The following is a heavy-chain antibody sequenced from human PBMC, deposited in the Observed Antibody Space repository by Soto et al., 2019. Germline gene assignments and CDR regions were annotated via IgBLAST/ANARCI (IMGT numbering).Heavy chain of an antibody. J-gene: IGHJ6*02. CDR3: AKYRVYYYNGMDV. CDR2: ISGSGGST. D-gene: IGHD3-16*02. CDR1: GFTFSSQA. V-gene: IGHV3-23*01. Sequence: GGSLRLSCAASGFTFSSQAMSWVRQAPGKGLEWVSAISGSGGSTYYADSVKGRFTISRDNSKNTLYLQMNSLRGEDTAVYYCAKYRVYYYNGMDVWGQGTTVTVSS.